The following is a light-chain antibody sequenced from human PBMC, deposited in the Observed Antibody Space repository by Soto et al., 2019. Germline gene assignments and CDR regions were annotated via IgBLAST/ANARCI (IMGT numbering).Light chain of an antibody. Sequence: IQLTQSPSSLSASIGDRVTITCRASQGISNYLAWYQQKPCKAPKLLIYIASTLQGGVPSRFSGSGSGTDFSLTISSLQPEDVATYYCQYLNSFPLTFGGGTKVDIK. J-gene: IGKJ4*01. CDR1: QGISNY. CDR2: IAS. CDR3: QYLNSFPLT. V-gene: IGKV1-9*01.